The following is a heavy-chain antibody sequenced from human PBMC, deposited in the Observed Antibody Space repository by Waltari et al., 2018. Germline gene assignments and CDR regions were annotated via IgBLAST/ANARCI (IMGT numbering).Heavy chain of an antibody. CDR2: IYTNGDT. V-gene: IGHV4-61*02. CDR3: ARDRNYAEFYFDH. Sequence: QVQLQESGPSLVRPSATLSLTCSVSGDSIQRGTYFWAWVRQPAKKGLEWIGRIYTNGDTHYNPSLQSRATISVDTSKNQISLNLRSLSAADTAVYYCARDRNYAEFYFDHWGPGILVTVSS. J-gene: IGHJ4*02. D-gene: IGHD1-7*01. CDR1: GDSIQRGTYF.